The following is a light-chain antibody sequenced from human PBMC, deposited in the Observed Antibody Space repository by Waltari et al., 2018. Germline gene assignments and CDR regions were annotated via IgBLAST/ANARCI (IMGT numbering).Light chain of an antibody. V-gene: IGLV1-40*01. CDR1: SSNFGDGYE. CDR3: QSFDSSLSASGV. Sequence: SVLTPPPSVSGAPGPRVTISCTGSSSNFGDGYEVHCYQQLPGTAPKLLIYGNSNRPSGVPDRFSGSKSGTSASLTITGLQAEDEADYYCQSFDSSLSASGVFGGGTKLTVL. J-gene: IGLJ3*02. CDR2: GNS.